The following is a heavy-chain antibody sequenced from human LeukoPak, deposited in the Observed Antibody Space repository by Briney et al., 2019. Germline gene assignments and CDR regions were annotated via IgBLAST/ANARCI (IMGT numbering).Heavy chain of an antibody. CDR2: ISSSSGSI. Sequence: PGGSLRLSCAASGFSFSVYSMNWVRQAPGKGLEWVSSISSSSGSIYYADSVKGRFTISRDNAKNSLYLQKNSLRAEDTAVYYCARDTYDSSGYYYQDYWGQGTLVTVSS. J-gene: IGHJ4*02. D-gene: IGHD3-22*01. V-gene: IGHV3-21*01. CDR1: GFSFSVYS. CDR3: ARDTYDSSGYYYQDY.